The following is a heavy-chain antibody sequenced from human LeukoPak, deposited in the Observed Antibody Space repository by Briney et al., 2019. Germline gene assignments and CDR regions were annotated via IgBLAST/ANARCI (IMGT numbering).Heavy chain of an antibody. CDR1: GYTLTELS. D-gene: IGHD2-21*02. CDR2: FDPEDGET. V-gene: IGHV1-24*01. J-gene: IGHJ4*02. CDR3: ATSLGYCGGDCYPLWY. Sequence: ASVKVSCKVSGYTLTELSMRWVRQAPGKGLEWMGGFDPEDGETIYAQKFQGRVTMTEGTSTDTAYMELSSLRSEDTAVYYCATSLGYCGGDCYPLWYWGQGTLVTVSS.